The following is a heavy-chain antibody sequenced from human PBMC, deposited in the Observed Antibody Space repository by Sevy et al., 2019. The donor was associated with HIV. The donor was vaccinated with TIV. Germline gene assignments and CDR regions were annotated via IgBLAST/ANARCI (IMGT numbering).Heavy chain of an antibody. V-gene: IGHV1-24*01. CDR1: GSTLTALS. Sequence: ASVKVSCKVSGSTLTALSMHWVRQAPGKGLEWMGRFDPEDGETIYAQKFQGRVIMTEDTSTDTAYVDLSNLRSEGTAVYYCASAREYYSDNSGYLDYWGQGTLVTVSS. D-gene: IGHD3-22*01. J-gene: IGHJ4*02. CDR3: ASAREYYSDNSGYLDY. CDR2: FDPEDGET.